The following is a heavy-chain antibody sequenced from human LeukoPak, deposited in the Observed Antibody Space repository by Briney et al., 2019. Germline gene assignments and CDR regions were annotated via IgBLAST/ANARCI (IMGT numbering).Heavy chain of an antibody. J-gene: IGHJ6*01. D-gene: IGHD3-9*01. Sequence: PSQTLSLTCTVSGVSISSDGYYWSGVRQHPEKGLVWIGYVSYSGGTLYNPSLKSHVAISIATSKNQFSLRLRSVTAADTAVYYCAEDRGLVGERYSYQFYGVDVWGQGTAVTVSS. V-gene: IGHV4-31*01. CDR3: AEDRGLVGERYSYQFYGVDV. CDR2: VSYSGGT. CDR1: GVSISSDGYY.